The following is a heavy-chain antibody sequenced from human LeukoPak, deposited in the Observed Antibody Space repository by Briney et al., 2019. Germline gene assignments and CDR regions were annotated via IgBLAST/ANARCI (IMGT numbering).Heavy chain of an antibody. V-gene: IGHV3-23*01. CDR2: ISGSGGST. CDR3: AKDRVGIAAARVGYYYYYGMDV. Sequence: GGSLRLSCAASGFTFSSYAMSWVRQALGKGLEWVSAISGSGGSTYYADSVKGRFTISRDNSKNTLYLQMNGLRAEDTAVYYCAKDRVGIAAARVGYYYYYGMDVWGQGTTVTVSS. CDR1: GFTFSSYA. J-gene: IGHJ6*02. D-gene: IGHD6-13*01.